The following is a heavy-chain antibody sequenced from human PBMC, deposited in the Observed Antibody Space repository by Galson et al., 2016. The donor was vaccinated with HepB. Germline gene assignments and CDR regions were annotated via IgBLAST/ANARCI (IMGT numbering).Heavy chain of an antibody. V-gene: IGHV1-8*01. J-gene: IGHJ2*01. D-gene: IGHD2-8*01. Sequence: SVKVSCKASGSTFSSYDISWVRQAPGQGLEWMGWMNPNSGSTGYALNFQGRVTMTRNTSLTTAYMELGSLRSEDTAVYYCARGEGGGVWFFDLWGRGTLVTVSS. CDR2: MNPNSGST. CDR1: GSTFSSYD. CDR3: ARGEGGGVWFFDL.